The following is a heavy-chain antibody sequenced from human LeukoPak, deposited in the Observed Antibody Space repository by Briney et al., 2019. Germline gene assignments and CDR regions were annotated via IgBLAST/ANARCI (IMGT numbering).Heavy chain of an antibody. CDR3: ARGYSSGLHFDY. V-gene: IGHV3-23*01. D-gene: IGHD6-19*01. Sequence: QPGGSLRLSCTASAFAFSNHAMSWVRQAPGKGLEWVSSISISGGTTYYTDSVKGRFTISRENSKSTLYLQMNSLRAEDTAVYYCARGYSSGLHFDYWGQGTLVTVSS. J-gene: IGHJ4*02. CDR2: ISISGGTT. CDR1: AFAFSNHA.